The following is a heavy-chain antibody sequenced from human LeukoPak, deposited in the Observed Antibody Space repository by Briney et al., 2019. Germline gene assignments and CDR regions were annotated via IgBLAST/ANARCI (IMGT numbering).Heavy chain of an antibody. Sequence: ASVRVSCKASGYTFIDYYIQWVRLAPGQGLEWMGRINPKTGGTNYAPKFQGRVTVTWDTSVSTAYMEMIKLTSDDTALYYCARDPPGDGYTNFDFWGQGTLVTVSS. CDR3: ARDPPGDGYTNFDF. CDR2: INPKTGGT. CDR1: GYTFIDYY. D-gene: IGHD5-12*01. J-gene: IGHJ4*02. V-gene: IGHV1-2*06.